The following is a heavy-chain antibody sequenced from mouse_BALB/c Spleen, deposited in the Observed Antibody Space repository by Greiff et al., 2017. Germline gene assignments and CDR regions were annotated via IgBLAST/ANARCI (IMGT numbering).Heavy chain of an antibody. Sequence: VQLQQSGGDLVKPGGSLKLSCAASGFTFSSYGMSWVRQTPDKRLEWVATISSGGSYTYYPDSVKGRFTISRDNAKNTLYLQMSSLKSEDTAMYYCARHDGGRAWFAYWGQGTLVTVSA. V-gene: IGHV5-6*01. J-gene: IGHJ3*01. CDR3: ARHDGGRAWFAY. CDR1: GFTFSSYG. CDR2: ISSGGSYT. D-gene: IGHD1-1*01.